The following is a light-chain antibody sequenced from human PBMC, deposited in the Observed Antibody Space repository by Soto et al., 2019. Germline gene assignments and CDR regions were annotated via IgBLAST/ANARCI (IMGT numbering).Light chain of an antibody. V-gene: IGLV4-69*01. CDR2: LNSDGSH. CDR1: SGHSRYA. CDR3: QTWGTGIPHVV. J-gene: IGLJ2*01. Sequence: QLVLTQSPSASASLGASVKLTCTLSSGHSRYAIVWHQQQPQKGPRYLMKLNSDGSHNKGDGIPDRFSGFSSGAERYLTISSLQSEDEAVYYCQTWGTGIPHVVFGGGTKLTVL.